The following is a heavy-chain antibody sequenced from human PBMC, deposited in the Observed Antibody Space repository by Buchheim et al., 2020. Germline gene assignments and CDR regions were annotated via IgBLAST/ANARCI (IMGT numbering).Heavy chain of an antibody. CDR2: INSDGSST. J-gene: IGHJ6*02. V-gene: IGHV3-74*01. CDR3: ARLHCSGGSCYYYYYGMDV. CDR1: GFTFSSYW. D-gene: IGHD2-15*01. Sequence: EVQLVESGGGLVQPGGSLRLSCAASGFTFSSYWMHWVRQAPGKGLVWVSRINSDGSSTSYADSVKGRFTISRDNAKKPLYLQMNSLRAEDTAVYYCARLHCSGGSCYYYYYGMDVWGQGTT.